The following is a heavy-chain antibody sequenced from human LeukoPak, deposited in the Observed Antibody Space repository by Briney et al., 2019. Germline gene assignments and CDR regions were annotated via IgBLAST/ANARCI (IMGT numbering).Heavy chain of an antibody. Sequence: GGSLRLSCAASGFTFNSYEMNWVRQAPGKGLEWVSYLTSSGGTKYYADSVKGRFTISRDNAKNSLFLQMNSLRAEDTAVYYCARTPFGYSDYWGQGTLVTVSS. CDR1: GFTFNSYE. CDR2: LTSSGGTK. D-gene: IGHD5-24*01. V-gene: IGHV3-48*03. J-gene: IGHJ4*02. CDR3: ARTPFGYSDY.